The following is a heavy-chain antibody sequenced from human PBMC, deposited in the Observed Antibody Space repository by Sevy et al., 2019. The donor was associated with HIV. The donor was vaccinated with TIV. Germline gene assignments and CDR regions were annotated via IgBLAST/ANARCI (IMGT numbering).Heavy chain of an antibody. D-gene: IGHD2-15*01. Sequence: GGSLRLSCVTSGFTFSGYGMHWVRQAPGKGLEWVAFIWSDGTKTHYADSVKGCFTISRDNAKNTLYLQMNSLRVDDTTVYYCASAVGSCSGGRPDDYHFDMVVWGQGTTVTASS. J-gene: IGHJ6*02. CDR1: GFTFSGYG. CDR3: ASAVGSCSGGRPDDYHFDMVV. CDR2: IWSDGTKT. V-gene: IGHV3-33*01.